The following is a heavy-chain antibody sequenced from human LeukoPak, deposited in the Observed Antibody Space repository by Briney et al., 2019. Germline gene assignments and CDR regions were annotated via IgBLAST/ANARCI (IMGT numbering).Heavy chain of an antibody. CDR1: GFAFSRYW. D-gene: IGHD2-2*02. J-gene: IGHJ4*02. Sequence: PGGSLRLPCAASGFAFSRYWMHWVRQAPGKGLVWVSDINSDGSITRYADSVKGRFTISRDNAKNTLYLQMNSLRAEDTAVYYCASRDYTSSKYWGQGTLVTVSS. V-gene: IGHV3-74*01. CDR2: INSDGSIT. CDR3: ASRDYTSSKY.